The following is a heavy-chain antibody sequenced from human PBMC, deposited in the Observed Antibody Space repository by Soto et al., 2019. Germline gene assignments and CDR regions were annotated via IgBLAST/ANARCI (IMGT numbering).Heavy chain of an antibody. CDR2: IKQDGSEK. CDR3: ARRGGWDYYYGMDA. J-gene: IGHJ6*02. D-gene: IGHD6-19*01. CDR1: GFTFSSYW. V-gene: IGHV3-7*01. Sequence: GGSLRLSCAASGFTFSSYWMSWVRQAPGKGLEWVANIKQDGSEKYYVDSVKGRFTISRDNAKNSLYLQMNSLRAEDTAVYYCARRGGWDYYYGMDAWGQGTTVTVSS.